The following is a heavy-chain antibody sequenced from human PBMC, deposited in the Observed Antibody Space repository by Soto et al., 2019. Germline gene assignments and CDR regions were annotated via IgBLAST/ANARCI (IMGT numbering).Heavy chain of an antibody. CDR1: GFTFNIYG. CDR2: ISYDGSNQ. CDR3: AKDQASGQGSFDS. J-gene: IGHJ4*02. Sequence: VKLVESGGGVVQPGGSLRLSCAASGFTFNIYGMHWVRQAPDEGLEWVALISYDGSNQYYADSVKGRFTISRDNSKNTLFLQMNSLRADDTVVYYCAKDQASGQGSFDSWGQGTLVTVSS. V-gene: IGHV3-30*18.